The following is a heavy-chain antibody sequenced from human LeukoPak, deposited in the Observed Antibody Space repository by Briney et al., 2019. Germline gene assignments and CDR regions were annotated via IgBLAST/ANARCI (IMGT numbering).Heavy chain of an antibody. CDR1: GLTFSNYA. CDR2: ISGSDGST. D-gene: IGHD3-9*01. CDR3: ANNPGRY. Sequence: GGSLRLSCAAPGLTFSNYAMSWVRQAPGKGLEWVSAISGSDGSTHYANSVKGRFTISRDNSKNTLYLQMNSLRAEDTAVYYCANNPGRYWGQGTLVTVSS. J-gene: IGHJ4*02. V-gene: IGHV3-23*01.